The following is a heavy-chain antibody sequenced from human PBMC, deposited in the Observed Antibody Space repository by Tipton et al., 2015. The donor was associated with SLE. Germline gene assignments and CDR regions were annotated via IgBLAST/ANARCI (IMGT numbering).Heavy chain of an antibody. D-gene: IGHD3-9*01. CDR3: TRGYYDVLTGFRYYAFDI. CDR2: VSYDGVSQ. V-gene: IGHV3-30*14. CDR1: GFSFRDYA. Sequence: SLRLSCEASGFSFRDYALDWVRQAPDKGLEWVSYVSYDGVSQYYADSVKGRFTISRDTSKNTIYLQMNRLRPEDTAVYYCTRGYYDVLTGFRYYAFDIWGQGTKVTVS. J-gene: IGHJ3*02.